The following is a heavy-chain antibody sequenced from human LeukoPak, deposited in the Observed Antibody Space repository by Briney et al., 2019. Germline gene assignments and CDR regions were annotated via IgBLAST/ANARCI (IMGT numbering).Heavy chain of an antibody. Sequence: SETLSLTCAVYGGSFSGYYWSWIRQPPGKGLEWIGEINHSGSTNYNPSLKSRVTISVDTSKNQFSLKLSSVTAADTAVYYCARHKLDYYYYGMDVWGQGTTVTVSS. J-gene: IGHJ6*02. D-gene: IGHD6-13*01. CDR1: GGSFSGYY. V-gene: IGHV4-34*01. CDR2: INHSGST. CDR3: ARHKLDYYYYGMDV.